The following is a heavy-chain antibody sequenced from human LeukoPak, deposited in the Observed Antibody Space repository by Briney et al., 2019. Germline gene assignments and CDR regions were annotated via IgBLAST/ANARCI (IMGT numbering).Heavy chain of an antibody. Sequence: ASVKVSCKASGYTFTSYAMHWVRQAPGQRLEWMGWINAGNGNTKYSQKFQGRVTITRDTSASTAYMELSSLRSEDTAVYYCAREHAHYDSSGYYYAAEYFQHWGQGTLVTVSS. D-gene: IGHD3-22*01. J-gene: IGHJ1*01. V-gene: IGHV1-3*01. CDR1: GYTFTSYA. CDR3: AREHAHYDSSGYYYAAEYFQH. CDR2: INAGNGNT.